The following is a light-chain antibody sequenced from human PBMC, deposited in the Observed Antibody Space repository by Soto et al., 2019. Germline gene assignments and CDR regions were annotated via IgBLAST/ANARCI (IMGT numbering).Light chain of an antibody. Sequence: DIQMTQSPSSLSASIGERVTITCRASRSISTYLNWYQQKPGKAPNLLIYGASSLQSGVPSRFSGSGAGTDFTLTISSLQPEDFATYYCQQSYSTPMFTFGQGTKLEI. CDR1: RSISTY. J-gene: IGKJ2*01. V-gene: IGKV1-39*01. CDR2: GAS. CDR3: QQSYSTPMFT.